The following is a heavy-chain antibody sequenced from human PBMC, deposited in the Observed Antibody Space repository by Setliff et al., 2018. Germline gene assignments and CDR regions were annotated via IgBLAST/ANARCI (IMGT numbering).Heavy chain of an antibody. CDR3: AKWERGTTSDYFDY. J-gene: IGHJ4*02. Sequence: GGSLRLSCAASGFTFSTYEMNWVRQAPGKGLEWVSYISSSNTYKYYADSLKGRFTISRDDAKNSLYLQMNSLRVEDTAVYYCAKWERGTTSDYFDYWGQGTLVTVSS. CDR1: GFTFSTYE. CDR2: ISSSNTYK. D-gene: IGHD1-26*01. V-gene: IGHV3-21*05.